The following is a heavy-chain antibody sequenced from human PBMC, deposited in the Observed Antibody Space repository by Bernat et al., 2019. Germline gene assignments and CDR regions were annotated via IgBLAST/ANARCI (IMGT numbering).Heavy chain of an antibody. Sequence: QVQLVESGGGVVQPGRSLRLSCAASGFTFSSYGMHWVRQAPGKGLEWVAVIWYDGSNKYYADSVKGRFTISRDNSKNTLYLQMNSLRAEDTAVYYCARDPTNDIVATNCDYWGQGTLVTGSS. V-gene: IGHV3-33*01. CDR3: ARDPTNDIVATNCDY. CDR1: GFTFSSYG. CDR2: IWYDGSNK. D-gene: IGHD5-12*01. J-gene: IGHJ4*02.